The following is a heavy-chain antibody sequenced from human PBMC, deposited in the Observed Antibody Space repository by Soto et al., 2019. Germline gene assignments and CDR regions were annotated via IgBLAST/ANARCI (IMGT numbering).Heavy chain of an antibody. Sequence: HPGGSLRLSCAASGFTFSSYWMDWVRQAPGKGLEWVANINQDGSEKHYVDSVKGRFTISRDNAKNSLYLRMSSLTAEDSALYYCSTSLEYWGQGTLVTVSS. V-gene: IGHV3-7*01. CDR2: INQDGSEK. J-gene: IGHJ4*02. CDR1: GFTFSSYW. CDR3: STSLEY.